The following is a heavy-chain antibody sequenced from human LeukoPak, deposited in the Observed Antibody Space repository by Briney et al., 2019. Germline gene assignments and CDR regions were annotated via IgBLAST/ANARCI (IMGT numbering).Heavy chain of an antibody. V-gene: IGHV1-46*01. J-gene: IGHJ4*02. CDR1: GYTFTSYG. CDR3: ARDLYWAKIGYSSYYFDY. Sequence: ASVKVSCKASGYTFTSYGISWVRQAPGQGLEWMGIINPSGGSTSYAQKFQGRVTMTRDTSTSTVYMELSSLRSEDTAVYYCARDLYWAKIGYSSYYFDYWGQGTLVTVSS. D-gene: IGHD6-19*01. CDR2: INPSGGST.